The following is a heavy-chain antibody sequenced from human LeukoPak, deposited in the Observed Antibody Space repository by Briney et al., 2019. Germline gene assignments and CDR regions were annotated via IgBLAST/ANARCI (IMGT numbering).Heavy chain of an antibody. V-gene: IGHV3-7*01. CDR2: IKQDGSEK. Sequence: GGSLRLSCAASGFTFSSYWMSWVRQAPGKGLEWVANIKQDGSEKYYVDSVKGRFTISRDNAKNSLYLQMNSLRAEDTAVYYCARDQGYYDFWSGYYRYYFDYWGQGTLVTVSS. D-gene: IGHD3-3*01. CDR3: ARDQGYYDFWSGYYRYYFDY. CDR1: GFTFSSYW. J-gene: IGHJ4*02.